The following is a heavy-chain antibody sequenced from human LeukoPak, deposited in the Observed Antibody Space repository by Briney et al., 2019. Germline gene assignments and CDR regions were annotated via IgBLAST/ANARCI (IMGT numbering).Heavy chain of an antibody. CDR1: GGSFSGYY. CDR2: INPSRNT. D-gene: IGHD3-3*01. V-gene: IGHV4-34*01. Sequence: PSETLSLTCAVFGGSFSGYYWNWIRQPPGKVLEWIGQINPSRNTNYNPSLKSRVTISVDTSKKQFSLKLSSVTAADTAVYYCARRYDFWSGYPPPLDYWGQGTLVTVSS. CDR3: ARRYDFWSGYPPPLDY. J-gene: IGHJ4*02.